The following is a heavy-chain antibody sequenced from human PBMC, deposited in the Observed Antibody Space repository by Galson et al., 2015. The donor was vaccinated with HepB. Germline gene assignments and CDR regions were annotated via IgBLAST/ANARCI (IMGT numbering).Heavy chain of an antibody. D-gene: IGHD6-13*01. Sequence: ETLSLTCTVSGGSISSYYWSWIRQPPGKGLEWIGYIYYSGSTNYNPSLKSRVTISVDTSKNQFSLELSSVTAADTAVYYCARGIAAAGIGDYWGQGTLVTVSS. CDR2: IYYSGST. CDR1: GGSISSYY. CDR3: ARGIAAAGIGDY. J-gene: IGHJ4*02. V-gene: IGHV4-59*01.